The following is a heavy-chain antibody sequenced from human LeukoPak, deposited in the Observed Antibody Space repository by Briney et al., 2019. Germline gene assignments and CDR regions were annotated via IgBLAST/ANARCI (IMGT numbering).Heavy chain of an antibody. J-gene: IGHJ4*02. D-gene: IGHD6-13*01. Sequence: GGSLRLSCAASGFTFSIYWMGSARQAPGKGLEWVANIKQDGSEKYYGDSVKGRFTISRDNAKNSLYLQMNSLRAEDTAVYYCAREAGSWSIDYWGQGTLVTVSS. CDR3: AREAGSWSIDY. CDR1: GFTFSIYW. CDR2: IKQDGSEK. V-gene: IGHV3-7*05.